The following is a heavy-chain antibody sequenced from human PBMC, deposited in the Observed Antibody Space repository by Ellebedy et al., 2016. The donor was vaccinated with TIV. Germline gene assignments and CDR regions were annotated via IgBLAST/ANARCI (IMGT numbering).Heavy chain of an antibody. D-gene: IGHD6-19*01. CDR3: ARLNSGLDY. J-gene: IGHJ4*02. CDR2: IYYSGST. Sequence: MPSETLSLTCTVPGGSVSSGSYSWCSIRQPPGKGLEWIGYIYYSGSTNHNPSLKSRVTISVDTSKNQFSLKLSSMTAADTAVYYCARLNSGLDYWGQGTLVTVSS. V-gene: IGHV4-61*01. CDR1: GGSVSSGSYS.